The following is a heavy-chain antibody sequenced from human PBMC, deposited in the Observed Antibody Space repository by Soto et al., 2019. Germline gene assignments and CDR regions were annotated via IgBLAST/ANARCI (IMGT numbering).Heavy chain of an antibody. CDR3: ARGRSNVRY. D-gene: IGHD3-10*01. CDR2: ISEGGSEK. V-gene: IGHV3-7*01. Sequence: EVQVVESGGGLVQPGGSLRLSCAVSGFRFETYWMSWVRQAPGKGLEWVASISEGGSEKYYVDSVRGRFTFSRDNAKNSVYLQMDSLRAEATAVYHCARGRSNVRYWGQGALVTVSS. J-gene: IGHJ4*02. CDR1: GFRFETYW.